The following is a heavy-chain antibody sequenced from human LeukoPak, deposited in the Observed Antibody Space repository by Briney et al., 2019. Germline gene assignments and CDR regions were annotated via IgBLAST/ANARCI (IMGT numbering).Heavy chain of an antibody. CDR1: GGSISSGSYY. D-gene: IGHD1-26*01. J-gene: IGHJ3*02. Sequence: SQTLSLTCTVSGGSISSGSYYWSWIRQPAGKGLEWIGRIYTSGSTNYNPSLKSRVTISVDTSKNQFSLKLSSVTAADTAVYYCARDIGGSYPGDDAFDIWGQGTMVTVSS. CDR2: IYTSGST. V-gene: IGHV4-61*02. CDR3: ARDIGGSYPGDDAFDI.